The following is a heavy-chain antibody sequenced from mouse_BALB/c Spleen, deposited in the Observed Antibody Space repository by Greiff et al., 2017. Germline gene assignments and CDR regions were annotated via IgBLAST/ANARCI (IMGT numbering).Heavy chain of an antibody. D-gene: IGHD2-10*02. V-gene: IGHV5-6-5*01. CDR2: ISSGGST. CDR1: GFTFSSYA. Sequence: EVMLVESGGGLVKPGGSLKLSCAASGFTFSSYAMSWVRQTPEKRLEWVASISSGGSTYYPDSVKGRFTISRDNARNILYLQMSSLRSEDTAMYYCARAGYGNWYFDVWGAGTTVTVSS. CDR3: ARAGYGNWYFDV. J-gene: IGHJ1*01.